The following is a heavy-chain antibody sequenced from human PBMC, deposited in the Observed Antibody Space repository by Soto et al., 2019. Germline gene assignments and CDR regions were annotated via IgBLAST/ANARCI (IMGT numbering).Heavy chain of an antibody. CDR3: ARGRYYDILTGYYRKSAGVYYFDY. J-gene: IGHJ4*02. V-gene: IGHV4-34*01. CDR2: INHSGST. CDR1: GGSFSGYY. Sequence: SETLSLTCAVYGGSFSGYYWSWIRQPPGKGLEWIGEINHSGSTNYNPSLKSRVTISVDTSKNQFSLKLSSVTAADTAVYYCARGRYYDILTGYYRKSAGVYYFDYWGQGTLVTVSS. D-gene: IGHD3-9*01.